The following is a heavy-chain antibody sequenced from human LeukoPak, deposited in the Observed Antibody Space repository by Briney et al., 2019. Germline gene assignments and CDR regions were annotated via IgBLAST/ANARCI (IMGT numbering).Heavy chain of an antibody. V-gene: IGHV3-23*01. D-gene: IGHD6-13*01. CDR2: ISGSGGST. CDR1: GFTFSSYA. CDR3: AVQAPGYSSSWTEEIY. Sequence: GGSLRLSCAASGFTFSSYAMSWVRQAPGKGLEWVSAISGSGGSTYHADSVKGRFTISRDNSKNTLYLQMNGLRAEDTAVYYCAVQAPGYSSSWTEEIYWGQGTLVTVSS. J-gene: IGHJ4*02.